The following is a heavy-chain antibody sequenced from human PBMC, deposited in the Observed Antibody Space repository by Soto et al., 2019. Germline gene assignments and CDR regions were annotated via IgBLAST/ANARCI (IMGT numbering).Heavy chain of an antibody. CDR2: MNPNSGNT. Sequence: ASVKVSCKASGYTFTSYDINWVRQATGRGLEWMGWMNPNSGNTGYAQKFQGRATMTRNTSISTAYMELSSLRSEDTAVYYCARLRHWGRAFDIWGQGTMVTVSS. V-gene: IGHV1-8*01. CDR1: GYTFTSYD. J-gene: IGHJ3*02. CDR3: ARLRHWGRAFDI. D-gene: IGHD7-27*01.